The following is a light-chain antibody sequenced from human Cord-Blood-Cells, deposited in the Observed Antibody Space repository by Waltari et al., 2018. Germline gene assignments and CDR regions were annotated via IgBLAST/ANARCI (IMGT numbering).Light chain of an antibody. CDR2: SKN. Sequence: SSELTQDPAVSVALGQTVRITCQGDSLRRYYSSWYQQKPGQAHVRVSYSKNNRPSGITDRFSGSISGNTASLTITGAQAEDEADYDCNSRDSSGNHVVFGGGTKLTVL. J-gene: IGLJ2*01. CDR3: NSRDSSGNHVV. V-gene: IGLV3-19*01. CDR1: SLRRYY.